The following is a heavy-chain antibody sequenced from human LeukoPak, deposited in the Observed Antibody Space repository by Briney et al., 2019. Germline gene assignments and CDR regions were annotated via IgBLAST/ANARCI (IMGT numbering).Heavy chain of an antibody. V-gene: IGHV1-69*04. J-gene: IGHJ5*02. D-gene: IGHD3-16*01. CDR3: ASLSLRGITYVGWFDP. CDR1: GYTFISYG. Sequence: GASVKVSCKASGYTFISYGISWVRQAPGQGLEWMGRIIPILGIANYAQKFQGRVTITADKSTSTAYMEVSSLRSEDTAVYYCASLSLRGITYVGWFDPWGQGTLVTVSS. CDR2: IIPILGIA.